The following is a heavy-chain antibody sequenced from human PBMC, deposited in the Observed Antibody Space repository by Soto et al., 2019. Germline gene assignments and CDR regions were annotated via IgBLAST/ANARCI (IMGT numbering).Heavy chain of an antibody. D-gene: IGHD3-3*01. CDR3: ARLGDFWSGYFNWFDP. CDR1: GYSFTSYW. Sequence: GESLKISCKGSGYSFTSYWIGWVRQMPGKGLEWMGIIYPGDSDTRYSPSFQGQVTISADKSTSTAYLQWGSLKASDTAMYYCARLGDFWSGYFNWFDPWGQGTLVTVSS. J-gene: IGHJ5*02. CDR2: IYPGDSDT. V-gene: IGHV5-51*01.